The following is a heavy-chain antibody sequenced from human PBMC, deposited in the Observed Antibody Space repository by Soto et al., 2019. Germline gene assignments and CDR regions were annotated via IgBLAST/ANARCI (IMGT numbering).Heavy chain of an antibody. J-gene: IGHJ4*02. D-gene: IGHD6-6*01. V-gene: IGHV3-66*01. CDR2: IYSGGST. CDR1: GFTVSGHY. CDR3: ARDRTISDYRSSGALGL. Sequence: EVPLVESGGGLVQPGGSLRLSCAVSGFTVSGHYMSWVRQAPGKGLEWVSVIYSGGSTYYANSVTGRFTISRDNSRTTVYLQMNSLRAEDTAVYYCARDRTISDYRSSGALGLWGQGTLVSVSS.